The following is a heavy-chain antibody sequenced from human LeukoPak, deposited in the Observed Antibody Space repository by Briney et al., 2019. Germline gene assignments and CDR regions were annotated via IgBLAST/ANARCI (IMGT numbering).Heavy chain of an antibody. CDR1: GFTFSSYA. J-gene: IGHJ4*02. CDR2: ISGSGGST. Sequence: QSGGSLRLSCAASGFTFSSYAMSWVRQAPGKGLEWVSAISGSGGSTYYADSVKGRFTISRDNSKNTLYLQMNSLRAEDTAVYYCTKPLRYSGSYSAIKKRDYYFDYWGQGTLVTVSS. CDR3: TKPLRYSGSYSAIKKRDYYFDY. V-gene: IGHV3-23*01. D-gene: IGHD1-26*01.